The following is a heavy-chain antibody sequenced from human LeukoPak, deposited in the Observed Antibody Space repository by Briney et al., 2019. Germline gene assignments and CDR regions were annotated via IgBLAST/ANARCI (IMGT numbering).Heavy chain of an antibody. J-gene: IGHJ5*02. V-gene: IGHV4-34*01. CDR1: GGSFSGYY. D-gene: IGHD1-1*01. Sequence: SETLSLTCAVYGGSFSGYYWSWIRQPPGKGLEWIGEINHTGSTNYNPSLKSRVTISVDTSKNQFSLKLNSLTAADTAVYHCARGGRGMRTARRFTPGNWFDPWGQGTLVTISS. CDR2: INHTGST. CDR3: ARGGRGMRTARRFTPGNWFDP.